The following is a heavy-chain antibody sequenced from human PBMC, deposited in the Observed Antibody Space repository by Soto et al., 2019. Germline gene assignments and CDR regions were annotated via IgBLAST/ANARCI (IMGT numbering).Heavy chain of an antibody. V-gene: IGHV4-31*03. CDR1: GGSISSGGYY. CDR2: IYYSGST. Sequence: SETLSLTCTVSGGSISSGGYYWSWIRQHPGKGLEWVGYIYYSGSTYYNPSLKSRVTISVDTSKNQFSLKLSSVTAADTAVYYCAGRRGDILTGYYFDEWGQGTLVTVSS. J-gene: IGHJ4*02. D-gene: IGHD3-9*01. CDR3: AGRRGDILTGYYFDE.